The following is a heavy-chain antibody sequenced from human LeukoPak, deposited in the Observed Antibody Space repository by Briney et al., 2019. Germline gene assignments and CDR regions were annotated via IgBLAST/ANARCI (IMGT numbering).Heavy chain of an antibody. D-gene: IGHD3-10*01. CDR3: AKEVLWFGEYGMDV. CDR1: GFTFSSYA. V-gene: IGHV3-23*01. Sequence: PGGSLRLSCAASGFTFSSYAMSWVRQAPGKGLGWVSAISGSGGSTYYADSVKGRFTISRDNSKNTLYLQMNSLRAEDTAVYYCAKEVLWFGEYGMDVWGQGTTVTVSS. CDR2: ISGSGGST. J-gene: IGHJ6*02.